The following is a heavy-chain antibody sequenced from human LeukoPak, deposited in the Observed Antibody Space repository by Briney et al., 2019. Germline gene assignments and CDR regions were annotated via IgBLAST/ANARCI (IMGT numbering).Heavy chain of an antibody. D-gene: IGHD5-12*01. CDR1: GGSISSDGYS. CDR3: ARGGGYDYGYYYGMDV. CDR2: IYHSGST. Sequence: SQTLSLTCAVSGGSISSDGYSWSWIRQPPGKGLEWIGYIYHSGSTYYNPSLKSRVTISVDRSKNQFSLKLSSVTAADTAVYYCARGGGYDYGYYYGMDVWGQGTTVTVSS. V-gene: IGHV4-30-2*01. J-gene: IGHJ6*02.